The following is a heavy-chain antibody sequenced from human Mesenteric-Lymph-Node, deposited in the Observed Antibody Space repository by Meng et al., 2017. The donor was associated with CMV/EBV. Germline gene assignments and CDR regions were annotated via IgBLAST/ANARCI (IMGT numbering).Heavy chain of an antibody. CDR2: MNPNSGNT. J-gene: IGHJ5*02. V-gene: IGHV1-8*01. Sequence: SGYTFNSYDINWVRQPTGQGLEWMGWMNPNSGNTGYAQKFQGRVTMTRNTSISTAYMELSSLRSEDTAVYFCARDYSGSSFDNWFDPWGQGTLVTVSS. CDR3: ARDYSGSSFDNWFDP. D-gene: IGHD5-12*01. CDR1: GYTFNSYD.